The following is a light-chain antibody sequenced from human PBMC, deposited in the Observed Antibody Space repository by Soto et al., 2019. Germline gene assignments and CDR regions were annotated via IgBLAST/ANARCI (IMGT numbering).Light chain of an antibody. Sequence: DIQMTQSPPSLSASVGDRVTITCRASQSIATYLNWYQLKPGKGPRFLMYAASVLQSGVPSRFSGSGSGTDFTLTISSXQPEDFATYYCQQSYSSPPTFGQGTKVDIK. CDR2: AAS. J-gene: IGKJ1*01. V-gene: IGKV1-39*01. CDR3: QQSYSSPPT. CDR1: QSIATY.